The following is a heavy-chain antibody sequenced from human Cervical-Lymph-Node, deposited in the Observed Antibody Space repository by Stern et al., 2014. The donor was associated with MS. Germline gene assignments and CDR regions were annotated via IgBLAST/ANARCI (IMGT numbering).Heavy chain of an antibody. CDR2: INTNTGHP. J-gene: IGHJ6*02. Sequence: VHLVESGSELKKPGASVKVSCKASGYSFTNYAMNWVRQAPGQGLEWMGWINTNTGHPTYGQGYTGRFVLSLDTSVSTAYLQISSLKVEDTAVYYCARGGASWRYGMDVWGQGTTVTVSS. V-gene: IGHV7-4-1*02. D-gene: IGHD5-12*01. CDR1: GYSFTNYA. CDR3: ARGGASWRYGMDV.